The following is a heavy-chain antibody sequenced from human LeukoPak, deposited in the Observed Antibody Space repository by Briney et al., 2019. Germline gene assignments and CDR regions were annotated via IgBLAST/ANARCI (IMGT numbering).Heavy chain of an antibody. CDR2: ISSNGGST. CDR3: ARCAWSSSSNYYYYMDV. J-gene: IGHJ6*03. CDR1: GFPFSSFA. V-gene: IGHV3-64*01. Sequence: GGSLRFSCAASGFPFSSFAMHWVRQAPGKGLEYVSAISSNGGSTYYANSVKGRFSISRDNSKNTLYLQMGSLRTEDMAVYYCARCAWSSSSNYYYYMDVWGKGTTVIVSS. D-gene: IGHD6-6*01.